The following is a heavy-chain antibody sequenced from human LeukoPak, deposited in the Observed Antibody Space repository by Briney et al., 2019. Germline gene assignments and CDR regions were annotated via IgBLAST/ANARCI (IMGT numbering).Heavy chain of an antibody. Sequence: SETLSLTCTVSGGSISSYYWSWIRQPAGKGLEWIGRIYTSGSTNYNPSLKSRVTMSVDTSKNQFSLKLSSVTAADTAEYYCARVDSSGYYTFFDYWGQGTLVTVSS. D-gene: IGHD3-22*01. CDR2: IYTSGST. CDR3: ARVDSSGYYTFFDY. CDR1: GGSISSYY. V-gene: IGHV4-4*07. J-gene: IGHJ4*02.